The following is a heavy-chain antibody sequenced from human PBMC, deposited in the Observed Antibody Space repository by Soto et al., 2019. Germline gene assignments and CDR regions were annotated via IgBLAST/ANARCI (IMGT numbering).Heavy chain of an antibody. Sequence: SVKVSCKASGGTFSSYAISWVRQAPGQGLEWMGGIIPIFGTANYAQKFQGRVTITADESTSTAYMELSSLRSEDTAVYYCASQSKPSDAYGAIDYWGQGTLVTVSS. CDR2: IIPIFGTA. J-gene: IGHJ4*02. CDR3: ASQSKPSDAYGAIDY. D-gene: IGHD1-26*01. CDR1: GGTFSSYA. V-gene: IGHV1-69*13.